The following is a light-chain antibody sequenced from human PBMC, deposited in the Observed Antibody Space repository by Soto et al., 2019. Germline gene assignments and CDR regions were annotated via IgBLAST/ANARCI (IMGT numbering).Light chain of an antibody. V-gene: IGKV1-9*01. CDR3: QQLNRYPPT. Sequence: IQLTQSPSSLSASVGDRVTITCRASQGISSYLAWYQQKPGKAPKLLIYAASTLQSGVPSRFSGSGSGTDFTLIISSLQSEDFATYYCQQLNRYPPTFGQGTKVEIK. J-gene: IGKJ1*01. CDR2: AAS. CDR1: QGISSY.